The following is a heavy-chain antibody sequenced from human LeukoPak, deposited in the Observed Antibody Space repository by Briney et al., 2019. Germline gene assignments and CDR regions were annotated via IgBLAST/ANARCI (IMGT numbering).Heavy chain of an antibody. D-gene: IGHD1-14*01. CDR1: GAIVSSSSAT. J-gene: IGHJ4*02. V-gene: IGHV6-1*01. CDR2: TFYRSKWYN. CDR3: ARGAPYHLDF. Sequence: SQTLSLTCAISGAIVSSSSATWNWIRQSPSRGLEWLGRTFYRSKWYNDYAVSVESRISVTPDTSKNQFSLQLNSVTPEDTAIYYCARGAPYHLDFWGQGTLVTVSS.